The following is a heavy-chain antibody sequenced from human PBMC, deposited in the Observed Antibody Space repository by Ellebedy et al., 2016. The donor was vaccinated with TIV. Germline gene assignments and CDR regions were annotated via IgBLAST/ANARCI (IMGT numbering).Heavy chain of an antibody. CDR1: GFTVSDNY. CDR3: TRERDGTFHGY. CDR2: IYSGGRT. V-gene: IGHV3-66*01. J-gene: IGHJ4*02. D-gene: IGHD5-24*01. Sequence: GGSLRLSCAASGFTVSDNYMSWVRQAPGKGLEWVSVIYSGGRTYHADSVKGRFTVSRDNSKNTLYLQRNSLRAGDTAVYYCTRERDGTFHGYWGQGTLVTVSS.